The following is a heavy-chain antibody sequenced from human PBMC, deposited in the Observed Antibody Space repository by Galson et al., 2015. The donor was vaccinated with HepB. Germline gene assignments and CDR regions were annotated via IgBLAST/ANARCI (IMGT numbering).Heavy chain of an antibody. J-gene: IGHJ4*02. D-gene: IGHD6-19*01. CDR2: IWYDGSNK. V-gene: IGHV3-33*01. Sequence: SLRLSCAASGFTFSSYGMHWVRQAPGKGLEWVAVIWYDGSNKYYADSVKGRFTISRDNSKNTLYLQMNSLRAEDTAVYYCARDGGRGSSGWYPRGFDYWGQGTLVTVSS. CDR1: GFTFSSYG. CDR3: ARDGGRGSSGWYPRGFDY.